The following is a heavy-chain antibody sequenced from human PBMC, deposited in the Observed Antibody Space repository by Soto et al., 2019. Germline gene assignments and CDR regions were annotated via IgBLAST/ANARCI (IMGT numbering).Heavy chain of an antibody. J-gene: IGHJ4*02. Sequence: HPGGSLRLSCAASGFTFSSYAMSWVRQAPGKGLRWVSVITGTGGNTYYADSVKGRFTIARDNSKNTLYLQMDSLRADDTAVYYCAKVGFGYDILTGHYGVDYWGPGTLVTVSS. D-gene: IGHD3-9*01. V-gene: IGHV3-23*01. CDR1: GFTFSSYA. CDR3: AKVGFGYDILTGHYGVDY. CDR2: ITGTGGNT.